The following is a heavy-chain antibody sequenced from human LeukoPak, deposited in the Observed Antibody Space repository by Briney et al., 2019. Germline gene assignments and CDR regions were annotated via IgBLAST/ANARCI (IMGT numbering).Heavy chain of an antibody. D-gene: IGHD6-6*01. J-gene: IGHJ4*02. Sequence: ASVKVSCKASGYTFTGYYMHWVRQAPGQGLEWMGWINPNSGGTNYAQKFQGRVTMTRDTSISTAYMELSRLRSEDTAVYYCARASGAARDPFDYWGQGTLVTVSS. V-gene: IGHV1-2*02. CDR3: ARASGAARDPFDY. CDR1: GYTFTGYY. CDR2: INPNSGGT.